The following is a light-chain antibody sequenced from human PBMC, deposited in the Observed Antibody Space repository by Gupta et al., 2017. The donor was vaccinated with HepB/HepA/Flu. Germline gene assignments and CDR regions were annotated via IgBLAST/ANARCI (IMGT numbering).Light chain of an antibody. CDR1: QSVSSSY. CDR3: QQDGSSRI. Sequence: EIVLTQSPGTLSLSPGERATLSCRASQSVSSSYLAWYQQKPGQAPRLLIYGASSRANGIPDRFSGSGSGTDFTLTSSRREPEDFAVYYWQQDGSSRIFGGGTKVEIK. CDR2: GAS. J-gene: IGKJ4*01. V-gene: IGKV3-20*01.